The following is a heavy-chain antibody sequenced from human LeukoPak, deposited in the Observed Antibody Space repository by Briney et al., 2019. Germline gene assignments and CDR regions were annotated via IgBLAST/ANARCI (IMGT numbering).Heavy chain of an antibody. CDR1: GFTFDDYA. J-gene: IGHJ3*02. V-gene: IGHV3-9*01. CDR3: AKEDYRAALGVFDI. D-gene: IGHD4-11*01. CDR2: ISWNSGSI. Sequence: GGSLRLSCAASGFTFDDYAMHWVRQAPGKGLEWVSGISWNSGSIGYADSVKGRFTISRDNAKNSLYLQMNSLRAEDTALYYCAKEDYRAALGVFDIWGQGTMVTVSS.